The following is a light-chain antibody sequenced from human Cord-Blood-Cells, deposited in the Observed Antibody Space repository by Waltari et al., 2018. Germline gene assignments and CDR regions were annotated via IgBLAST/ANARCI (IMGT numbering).Light chain of an antibody. CDR3: QQSYSTPRT. Sequence: DIQMTQSPSSLSASVGDRVTITCRASQSISSYLNWYQQKPGKAPKRMIDAASSLQSGVPSRFRGSGAGTDFKLTISSLQPEDYATYYCQQSYSTPRTFGQGTRVEIK. J-gene: IGKJ1*01. CDR1: QSISSY. V-gene: IGKV1-39*01. CDR2: AAS.